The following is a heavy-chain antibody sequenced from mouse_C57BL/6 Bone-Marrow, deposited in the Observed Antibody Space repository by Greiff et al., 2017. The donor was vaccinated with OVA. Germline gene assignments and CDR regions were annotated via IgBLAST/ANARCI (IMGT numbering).Heavy chain of an antibody. CDR2: IYPGDGDT. CDR1: GYAFSSSW. CDR3: AREGTTGVEGDY. V-gene: IGHV1-82*01. J-gene: IGHJ2*01. D-gene: IGHD1-1*01. Sequence: QVQLQQSGPELVKPGASVKISCKASGYAFSSSWMNWVKQRPGKGLEWIGRIYPGDGDTNYNGKFKGKATLTADKSSSTAYMQLSSLTSEDSAVYFCAREGTTGVEGDYWGQGTTLTVSS.